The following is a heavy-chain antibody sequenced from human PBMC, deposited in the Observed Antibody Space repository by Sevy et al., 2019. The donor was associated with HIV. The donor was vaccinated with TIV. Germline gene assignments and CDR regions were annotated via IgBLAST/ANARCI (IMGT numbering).Heavy chain of an antibody. CDR2: VSGSGGST. V-gene: IGHV3-23*01. CDR1: GFTFSSYA. Sequence: GGSLRLSCAASGFTFSSYAMSWVRRAPVKGLEWVSSVSGSGGSTYYADSVKGRFTISRDNSKNTLYLQMNSLRAEDTAVYYCAKDVEGDYFDYWGQGTLVTVSS. D-gene: IGHD2-21*01. J-gene: IGHJ4*02. CDR3: AKDVEGDYFDY.